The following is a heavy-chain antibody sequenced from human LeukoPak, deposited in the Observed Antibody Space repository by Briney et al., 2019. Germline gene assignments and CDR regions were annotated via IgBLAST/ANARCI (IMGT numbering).Heavy chain of an antibody. Sequence: GGSLRLSCAASGFTFSSYAMSWVRQAPGKGLEWVSAISGSGGGTYYADSVKGRFTISRDNSKNTLYLQMNSLRAEDTAVYYCAKALMSSSWPFPGYFDLWGRGTLVTVSS. CDR2: ISGSGGGT. CDR1: GFTFSSYA. CDR3: AKALMSSSWPFPGYFDL. V-gene: IGHV3-23*01. D-gene: IGHD6-13*01. J-gene: IGHJ2*01.